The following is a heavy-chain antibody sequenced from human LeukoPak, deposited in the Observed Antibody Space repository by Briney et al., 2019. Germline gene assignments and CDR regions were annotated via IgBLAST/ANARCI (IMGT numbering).Heavy chain of an antibody. J-gene: IGHJ4*02. Sequence: PWGSLRLSCAASGFTFSSYWMSWVRQVPGKGLEWVANIKQDGSEKYYVDSVKGRFTISRDNAKNSLYLQMNSLRAEDTAVYYCARLFPTTYANFDYWGQGTLVTVSS. D-gene: IGHD1-14*01. V-gene: IGHV3-7*01. CDR1: GFTFSSYW. CDR2: IKQDGSEK. CDR3: ARLFPTTYANFDY.